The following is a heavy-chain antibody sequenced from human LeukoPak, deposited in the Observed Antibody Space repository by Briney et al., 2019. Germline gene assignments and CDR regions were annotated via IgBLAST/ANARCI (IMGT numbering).Heavy chain of an antibody. Sequence: GGSLRLSCAASGFTFSSYAMHWVCQAPGKGMEYVSAISSNGGSTYYANSVKGRFTISRDNSKNTLYLQMGSLRAEDMAVYYCARGEPDILTGYPDLWGQGTLVTVSS. J-gene: IGHJ4*02. V-gene: IGHV3-64*01. CDR2: ISSNGGST. CDR1: GFTFSSYA. D-gene: IGHD3-9*01. CDR3: ARGEPDILTGYPDL.